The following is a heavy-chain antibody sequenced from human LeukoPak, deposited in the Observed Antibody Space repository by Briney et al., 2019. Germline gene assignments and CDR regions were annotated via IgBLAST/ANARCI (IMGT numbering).Heavy chain of an antibody. CDR3: MKKVCSGGSCYSLSLTPVFHVFDI. CDR1: GYAFTSYG. D-gene: IGHD2-15*01. V-gene: IGHV1-18*01. Sequence: ASVKVSCKASGYAFTSYGISWVRQAPGQGLEWMGWISAYNGNTNYAPKLQGRVTMTTDTSTSTAYMELRSLRSDDTAVYYQMKKVCSGGSCYSLSLTPVFHVFDIWGQGTMVTVSS. J-gene: IGHJ3*02. CDR2: ISAYNGNT.